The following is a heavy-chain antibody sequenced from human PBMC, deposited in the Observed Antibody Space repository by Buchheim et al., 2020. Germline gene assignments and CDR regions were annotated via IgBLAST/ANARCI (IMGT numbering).Heavy chain of an antibody. CDR1: GYTFTGYY. D-gene: IGHD6-19*01. CDR2: INPNSGGP. V-gene: IGHV1-2*02. J-gene: IGHJ4*02. Sequence: QVQLVQSGAEVKKPGASVKVSCKASGYTFTGYYMHWVRQAPGQGLEWMGWINPNSGGPNYAKKFQGRFTIPRDTSISTPYMELSRLRSDDTAVYYCARDMTRGTAGMNYWGQGTL. CDR3: ARDMTRGTAGMNY.